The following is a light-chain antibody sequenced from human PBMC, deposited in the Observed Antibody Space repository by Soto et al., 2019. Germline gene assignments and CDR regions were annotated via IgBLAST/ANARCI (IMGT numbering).Light chain of an antibody. V-gene: IGKV4-1*01. CDR2: CAS. J-gene: IGKJ4*01. Sequence: DIVMTQSPDSLAVSLGERATINCKSSQSVLYSSNNKNYLAWYQPKLGQPPKLRIYCASTRESGVPDRFSGSGSGTDFTLTISSLQAEDVAVYYCQQYYSTPLTFGGGTKVEIK. CDR1: QSVLYSSNNKNY. CDR3: QQYYSTPLT.